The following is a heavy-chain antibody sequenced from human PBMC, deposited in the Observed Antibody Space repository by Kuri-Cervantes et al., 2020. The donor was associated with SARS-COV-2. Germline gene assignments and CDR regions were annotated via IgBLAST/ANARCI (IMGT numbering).Heavy chain of an antibody. CDR3: ASERSPKYGSSTSCYVI. CDR2: ISGSGGST. CDR1: GFTFSSYD. Sequence: GGSLRLSFAASGFTFSSYDMSWVRQAPGKGLEWVSAISGSGGSTYYADSVKGRFTISRDNSKNTLYLQMNSLRAEDTAVYYCASERSPKYGSSTSCYVIWGQGTLVTVSS. J-gene: IGHJ4*02. D-gene: IGHD2-2*01. V-gene: IGHV3-23*01.